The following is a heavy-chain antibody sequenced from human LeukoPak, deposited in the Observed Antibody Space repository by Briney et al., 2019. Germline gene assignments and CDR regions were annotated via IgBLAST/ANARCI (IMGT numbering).Heavy chain of an antibody. D-gene: IGHD3-10*01. Sequence: GWSLRLSCAASGFTFNSYAMSWVRQAPGKGPARVSYISSSGSTIYYPDSVKGRFTISRDNAKNSLYLQMNSLRAEDTAVYYCARAPYGSGQEDYWGQGTLVTVSS. V-gene: IGHV3-48*03. J-gene: IGHJ4*02. CDR3: ARAPYGSGQEDY. CDR1: GFTFNSYA. CDR2: ISSSGSTI.